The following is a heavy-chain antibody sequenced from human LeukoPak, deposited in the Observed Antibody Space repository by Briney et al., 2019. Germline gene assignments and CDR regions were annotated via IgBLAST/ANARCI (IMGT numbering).Heavy chain of an antibody. CDR1: GGSISSYY. D-gene: IGHD2-15*01. CDR2: IYYSGNT. CDR3: ARCSGGSCSWFDP. Sequence: PSETLSLTWTVAGGSISSYYWSWVRQPPGKGLEWIGYIYYSGNTNYNPSLKSRVTISVDTSKNQFSLRLSSVTAADTAVYYCARCSGGSCSWFDPWGQGTLVTVSS. J-gene: IGHJ5*02. V-gene: IGHV4-59*01.